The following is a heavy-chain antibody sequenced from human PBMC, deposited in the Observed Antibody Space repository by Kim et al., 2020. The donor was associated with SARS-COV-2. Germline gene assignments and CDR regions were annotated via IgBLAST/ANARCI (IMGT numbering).Heavy chain of an antibody. D-gene: IGHD2-2*01. CDR1: GGSISSISYY. Sequence: SQTLSLTCTVSGGSISSISYYWGWIRQPPGKGLEWIGTIYYSGTTYFNPSLKSRVTISVDTSTNQFSLKLSSVTAADTAVYCCARSTSRRGGNFDYWGQGTLVTVSS. J-gene: IGHJ4*02. V-gene: IGHV4-39*07. CDR2: IYYSGTT. CDR3: ARSTSRRGGNFDY.